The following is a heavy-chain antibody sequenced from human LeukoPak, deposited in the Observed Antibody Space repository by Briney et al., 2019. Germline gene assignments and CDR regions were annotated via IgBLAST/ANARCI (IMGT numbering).Heavy chain of an antibody. CDR2: IYYSGST. V-gene: IGHV4-39*07. CDR1: GGSISSSSYY. D-gene: IGHD2-15*01. CDR3: ARVWRGRRGTRIIVVEGEVDY. J-gene: IGHJ4*02. Sequence: SETLPLTCTVSGGSISSSSYYWGWIRQPPGKGLEWIGSIYYSGSTYYNPSLKSRVTISVDTSKNQFSLKLSSVTAADTAVYYCARVWRGRRGTRIIVVEGEVDYWGQGTLVTVSS.